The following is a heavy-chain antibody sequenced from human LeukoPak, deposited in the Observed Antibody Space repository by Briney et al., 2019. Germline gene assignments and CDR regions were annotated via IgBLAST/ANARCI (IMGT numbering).Heavy chain of an antibody. V-gene: IGHV3-21*01. CDR2: ISSSSSYI. CDR1: GFTFSSYS. D-gene: IGHD3-10*01. Sequence: PGGSLRLSCAASGFTFSSYSMNWVRQAPGKGLEWVSSISSSSSYIYYADSVKGRFTISRDNAKNSLYLQMNSLRAEDTAVYYCARGLGSGSYDAFDIWGQGTMVTVSS. J-gene: IGHJ3*02. CDR3: ARGLGSGSYDAFDI.